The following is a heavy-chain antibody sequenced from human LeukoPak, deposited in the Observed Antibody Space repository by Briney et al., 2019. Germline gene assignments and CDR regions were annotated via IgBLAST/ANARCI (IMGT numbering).Heavy chain of an antibody. CDR3: ARDPSRMLGSYYFDY. Sequence: SETLPLTCTVSGGSISSSSYYWGWIRQPPGKGLEWIGSIYYSGSTYYNPSLKSRVTISVDTSKNQFSLKLSSVTAADTAVYYCARDPSRMLGSYYFDYWGQGTLVTVSS. V-gene: IGHV4-39*07. D-gene: IGHD3-10*02. CDR1: GGSISSSSYY. CDR2: IYYSGST. J-gene: IGHJ4*02.